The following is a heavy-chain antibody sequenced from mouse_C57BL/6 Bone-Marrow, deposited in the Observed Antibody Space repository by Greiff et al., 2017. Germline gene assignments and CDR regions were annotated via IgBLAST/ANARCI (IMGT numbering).Heavy chain of an antibody. CDR1: GYTFTSYW. D-gene: IGHD1-1*01. CDR3: ARSLYYYGSSYWYFDV. V-gene: IGHV1-64*01. Sequence: VKLQQPGAELVKPGASVKLSCKASGYTFTSYWMHWVKQRPGQGLEWIGMIHPNSGSTNYNEKFKSKATLTVDKSSSTAYMQLSSLTSEDSAVYYGARSLYYYGSSYWYFDVWGTGTTVTVSS. J-gene: IGHJ1*03. CDR2: IHPNSGST.